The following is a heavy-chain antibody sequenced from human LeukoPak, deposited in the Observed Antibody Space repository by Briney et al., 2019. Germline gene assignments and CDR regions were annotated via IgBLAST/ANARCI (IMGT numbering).Heavy chain of an antibody. J-gene: IGHJ6*03. D-gene: IGHD2-15*01. CDR3: ARSVEGYCSGGSCYYYSYYMDV. CDR2: IYYSGST. V-gene: IGHV4-59*01. CDR1: GGSISSYY. Sequence: PSETLSLTCTVSGGSISSYYWSWIRQPPGKGLEWIGYIYYSGSTNYNPSLKSRATISVDTSKNQFSLKLNSVTAADTAVFYCARSVEGYCSGGSCYYYSYYMDVWGKGTTVTVSS.